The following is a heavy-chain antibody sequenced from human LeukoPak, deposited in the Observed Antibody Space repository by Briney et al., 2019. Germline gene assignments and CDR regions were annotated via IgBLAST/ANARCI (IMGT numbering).Heavy chain of an antibody. D-gene: IGHD3-10*01. CDR1: GYSFTFYW. CDR2: IYPGDSDT. J-gene: IGHJ4*02. V-gene: IGHV5-51*01. Sequence: GESLRISCKSSGYSFTFYWIAWVRQMSGEGLEWMGIIYPGDSDTRYSPSFQGQVSISADKSINTAYLQWSSLEASDTAIYYCARQDGSGIYYFDNWGQGTLVTVSS. CDR3: ARQDGSGIYYFDN.